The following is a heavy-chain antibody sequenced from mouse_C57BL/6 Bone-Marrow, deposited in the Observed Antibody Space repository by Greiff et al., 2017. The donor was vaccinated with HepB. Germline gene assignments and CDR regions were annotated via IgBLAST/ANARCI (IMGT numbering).Heavy chain of an antibody. CDR2: IYPGDGDT. CDR3: ARPGEY. Sequence: VKLQQSGPELVKPGASVKISCKASGYAFSSSWMNWVKQRPGKGLEWIGRIYPGDGDTNYNGKFKGKATLTADKSSSTAYMQLSSLTSEDSAVYFCARPGEYWGQGTSVTGSS. V-gene: IGHV1-82*01. J-gene: IGHJ4*01. CDR1: GYAFSSSW.